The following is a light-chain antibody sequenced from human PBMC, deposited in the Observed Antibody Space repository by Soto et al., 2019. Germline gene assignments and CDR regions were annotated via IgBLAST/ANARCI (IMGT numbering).Light chain of an antibody. Sequence: QSVLTQPASVSGSPGQSITISCTGTSSDVGRYNLVAWYQQHPGKAPKLMIYEATKRPSVVSDRFSGSKSGNTASLTISGLLAEDEADYYCCSYAGSRIVVFGGGTNLTVL. V-gene: IGLV2-23*01. CDR2: EAT. CDR3: CSYAGSRIVV. CDR1: SSDVGRYNL. J-gene: IGLJ2*01.